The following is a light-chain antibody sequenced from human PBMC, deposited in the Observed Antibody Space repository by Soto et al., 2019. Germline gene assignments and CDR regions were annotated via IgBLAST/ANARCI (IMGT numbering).Light chain of an antibody. CDR2: DVT. V-gene: IGLV2-11*01. J-gene: IGLJ1*01. CDR3: CSYAGSYTFYV. CDR1: GSDVGSYDS. Sequence: QSVLTQPRSVSGSPGQSVTISCSGTGSDVGSYDSVSWYHHHPGKAPKLIIYDVTKRPSGVPDRFSGSKSGNTASLTISGLQADDEGDYYCCSYAGSYTFYVFGTGTKLTVL.